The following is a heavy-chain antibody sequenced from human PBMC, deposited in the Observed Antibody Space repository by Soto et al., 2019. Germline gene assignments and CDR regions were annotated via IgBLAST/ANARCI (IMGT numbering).Heavy chain of an antibody. CDR3: ARDLVVVAVHYYYYYGMDV. CDR1: GFTVSSNY. J-gene: IGHJ6*02. D-gene: IGHD2-15*01. V-gene: IGHV3-66*01. CDR2: IYSGGST. Sequence: GGSLRLSCAASGFTVSSNYMSWVRQAPGKGLEWVSVIYSGGSTYYADSVKGRFTISRDNSKNTLYLQMNSLRAEDTAVYYCARDLVVVAVHYYYYYGMDVWGQGTTVTVSS.